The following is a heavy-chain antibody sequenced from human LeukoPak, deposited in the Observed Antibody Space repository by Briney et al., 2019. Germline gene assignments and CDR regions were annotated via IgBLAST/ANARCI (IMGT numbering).Heavy chain of an antibody. D-gene: IGHD5-18*01. CDR2: IYYSGST. J-gene: IGHJ3*02. CDR3: ARGRYSYDAFDI. CDR1: GGSISSSSYY. Sequence: SETLSLTCTVSGGSISSSSYYWGWIRQPPGKGLEWIGSIYYSGSTYYNPSLKSRVTTSVDTSKNQFSLKLSSVTAADTAVYYCARGRYSYDAFDIWGQGTMVTVSS. V-gene: IGHV4-39*07.